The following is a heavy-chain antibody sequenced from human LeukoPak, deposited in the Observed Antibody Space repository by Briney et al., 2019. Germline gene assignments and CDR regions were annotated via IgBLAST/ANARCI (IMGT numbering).Heavy chain of an antibody. Sequence: GGSLRLSCAASGFTFSDHYMDWVRQAPGKGLEWVGRARNKLNGYTTIYAASVEGRFTISRDDSENSLYLQMNSLETEDTAVYYCARGKNSSGWQDYFGYWGQGTLVTVSS. CDR2: ARNKLNGYTT. CDR1: GFTFSDHY. J-gene: IGHJ4*02. CDR3: ARGKNSSGWQDYFGY. D-gene: IGHD6-19*01. V-gene: IGHV3-72*01.